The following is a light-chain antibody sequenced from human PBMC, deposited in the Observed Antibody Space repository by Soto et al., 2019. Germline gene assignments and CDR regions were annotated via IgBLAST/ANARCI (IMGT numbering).Light chain of an antibody. CDR1: QSVSSSY. J-gene: IGKJ2*01. CDR3: QKYGSAPLT. V-gene: IGKV3-20*01. CDR2: GAS. Sequence: EIVLTQSPGTLSLSPGERATLSCRASQSVSSSYLAWYQQKPGQAPRLLIYGASIRSTGIPDRFSGSGSGTDFTLTISRLEPEDVAVYYCQKYGSAPLTFGQGTKLEIK.